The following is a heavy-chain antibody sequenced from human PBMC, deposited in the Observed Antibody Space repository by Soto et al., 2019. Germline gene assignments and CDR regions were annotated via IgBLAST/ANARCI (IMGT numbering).Heavy chain of an antibody. J-gene: IGHJ4*02. CDR2: ISGSGGST. V-gene: IGHV3-23*01. D-gene: IGHD3-3*01. CDR1: GFTFSSYA. CDR3: AKSSDFWSGYYESYFDY. Sequence: PGGSLRLSCAASGFTFSSYAMSWVRQAPGKGLEWVSAISGSGGSTYYADSVKGRFTTSRDNSKNTLYLQMNSLRAEDTAVYYCAKSSDFWSGYYESYFDYWGQGTLVTVSS.